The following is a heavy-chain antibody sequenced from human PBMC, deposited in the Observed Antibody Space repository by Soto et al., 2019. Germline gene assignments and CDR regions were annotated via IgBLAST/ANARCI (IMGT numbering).Heavy chain of an antibody. CDR3: ARVRVGASRPGY. V-gene: IGHV3-7*01. Sequence: EVQLVESGGGLVQPGGSLRLSCAASGFTFSSYWMSWVRQAPGKGLEWVANIKQDGSEKYYVDSVKGRFTVSRDNAKNSLYLEMNSLRAEDTAVYYCARVRVGASRPGYWGQGTLVTVSS. CDR2: IKQDGSEK. CDR1: GFTFSSYW. D-gene: IGHD1-26*01. J-gene: IGHJ4*02.